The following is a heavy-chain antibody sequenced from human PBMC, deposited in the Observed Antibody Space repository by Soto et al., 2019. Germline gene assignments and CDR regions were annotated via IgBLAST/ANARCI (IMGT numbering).Heavy chain of an antibody. CDR2: ISSGSKTI. J-gene: IGHJ4*02. CDR3: AREDILGVRSFDY. CDR1: GFTFSGYS. Sequence: PGESLKISCAASGFTFSGYSVNWVRQAPGKGLEWVSYISSGSKTIYYAESVKGRFTVSRDNARNSQYLQMNSPRDEDTAVYYCAREDILGVRSFDYWGQGTLVTVSS. D-gene: IGHD3-9*01. V-gene: IGHV3-48*02.